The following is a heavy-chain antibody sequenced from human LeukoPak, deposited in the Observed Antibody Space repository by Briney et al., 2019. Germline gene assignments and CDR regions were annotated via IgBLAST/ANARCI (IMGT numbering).Heavy chain of an antibody. J-gene: IGHJ4*02. CDR2: ISAYNGNT. D-gene: IGHD3-10*01. CDR1: GYTSTSYG. V-gene: IGHV1-18*01. CDR3: ARDKSNYGSGSYYGY. Sequence: ASVKVSCKASGYTSTSYGISWVRQAPGQGLEWMGWISAYNGNTNYAQKLQGRVTMTTDTSTSTAYMELRSLRSDDTAVYYCARDKSNYGSGSYYGYWGQGTLVTVSS.